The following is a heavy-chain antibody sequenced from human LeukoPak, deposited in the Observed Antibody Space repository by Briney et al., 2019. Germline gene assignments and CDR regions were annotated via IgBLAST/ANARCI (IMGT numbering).Heavy chain of an antibody. J-gene: IGHJ4*02. V-gene: IGHV1-3*01. CDR1: GYTFTSYA. Sequence: ASVKVSCKASGYTFTSYAMHWVRQAPGQRLEWMGWINAGNGNTKYSQKFQGRVTITRDTSASTAYMELSSLRAEDTAVYYCARGDYGGNDPYYFDYWGQGTLVTVSS. CDR2: INAGNGNT. CDR3: ARGDYGGNDPYYFDY. D-gene: IGHD4-23*01.